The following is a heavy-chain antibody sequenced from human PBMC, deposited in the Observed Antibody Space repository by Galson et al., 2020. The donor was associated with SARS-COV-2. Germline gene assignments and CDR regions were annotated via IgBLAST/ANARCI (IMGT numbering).Heavy chain of an antibody. D-gene: IGHD1-26*01. V-gene: IGHV3-30-3*01. CDR3: ARGWGGSYYYGMDV. CDR2: ISYDGSNK. Sequence: SCAASGFTFSSYAMHWVRQAPGKGLEWVAVISYDGSNKYYADSVKGRFTISRDNSKNTLYLQMNSLRAEDTAVYYCARGWGGSYYYGMDVWGQGTTVTVSS. CDR1: GFTFSSYA. J-gene: IGHJ6*02.